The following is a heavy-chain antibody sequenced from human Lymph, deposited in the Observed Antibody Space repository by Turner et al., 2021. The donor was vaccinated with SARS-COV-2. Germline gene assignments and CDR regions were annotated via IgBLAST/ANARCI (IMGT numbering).Heavy chain of an antibody. Sequence: QVQLVQSGAEVKKPGASVKVSCKAPGYTFTSYDINWVRQATGQGLEGMGWMNPNSGNTGYEQKFQVRVTMTRNTSISTAYMELSSLRSEDTAVYYCARGRYSGGGMDVWGQGTTVTVSS. CDR2: MNPNSGNT. D-gene: IGHD1-26*01. CDR1: GYTFTSYD. CDR3: ARGRYSGGGMDV. V-gene: IGHV1-8*02. J-gene: IGHJ6*02.